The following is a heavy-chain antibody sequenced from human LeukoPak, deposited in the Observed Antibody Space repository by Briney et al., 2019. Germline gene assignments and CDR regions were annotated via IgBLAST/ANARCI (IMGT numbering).Heavy chain of an antibody. CDR3: ARHLGYCSGGSCYFDY. Sequence: SETLSLTCTVSGGSISSYYWSWIRQPPGKGLEWIGYIYYSGSTNYNPSLKSRVTISVDTSKNQFSLKLSSVTAADTAVYYCARHLGYCSGGSCYFDYWGQGTLVTVSS. J-gene: IGHJ4*02. CDR1: GGSISSYY. V-gene: IGHV4-59*08. CDR2: IYYSGST. D-gene: IGHD2-15*01.